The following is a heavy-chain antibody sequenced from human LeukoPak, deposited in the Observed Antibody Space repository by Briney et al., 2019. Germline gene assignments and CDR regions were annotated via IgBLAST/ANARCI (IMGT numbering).Heavy chain of an antibody. J-gene: IGHJ5*02. CDR1: GFTFSSYA. V-gene: IGHV3-30-3*01. Sequence: PGGSLRLSCAASGFTFSSYAMHWVRQAPGKGLGWVAVISYDGSNKYYADSVKGRFTISRDNSKNTLYLQMNSLRAEDTAVYYCARSVVVAGNLWFDPWGQGTLVTVSS. D-gene: IGHD2-15*01. CDR2: ISYDGSNK. CDR3: ARSVVVAGNLWFDP.